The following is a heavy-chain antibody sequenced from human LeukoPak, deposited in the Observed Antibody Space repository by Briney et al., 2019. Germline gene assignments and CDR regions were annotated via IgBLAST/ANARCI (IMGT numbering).Heavy chain of an antibody. D-gene: IGHD4-17*01. CDR3: AADYGDYVASGY. V-gene: IGHV3-66*01. CDR1: GFTVSSNY. Sequence: PGGSLRLSCAASGFTVSSNYMSWVRQAPGKGLEWVSGIYSGVSTYYADSVKGRFTISRDNCKNTLYLQMNRLRAEDTAVYYCAADYGDYVASGYWGQGPLVPVST. J-gene: IGHJ4*02. CDR2: IYSGVST.